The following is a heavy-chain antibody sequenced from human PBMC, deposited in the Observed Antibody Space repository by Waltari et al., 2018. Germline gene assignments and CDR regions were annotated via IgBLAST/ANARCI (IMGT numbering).Heavy chain of an antibody. V-gene: IGHV4-34*01. CDR3: ARGLRFDP. Sequence: QVQLQQWGAGLLKPSETLSLTCAVYGGSFSGYYWSWIRQPPGKGLEWIGEINHSGSTNYNPSLKSRVTISVDTSKNQFSLKLSSVTAADTAVYYCARGLRFDPWGQGTLVTVSS. J-gene: IGHJ5*02. CDR1: GGSFSGYY. CDR2: INHSGST.